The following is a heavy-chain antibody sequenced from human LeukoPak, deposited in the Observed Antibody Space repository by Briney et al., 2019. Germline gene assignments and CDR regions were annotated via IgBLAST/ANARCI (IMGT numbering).Heavy chain of an antibody. J-gene: IGHJ4*02. CDR3: GGGDGHNHGDY. V-gene: IGHV3-53*01. CDR2: IYRGGTI. Sequence: GGSLRLSCAASGFTVSNNFMSWVRQAPGNGLEWVSVIYRGGTIYYADSVRGRFTNSRDNSKNTLYLQMNSLRAEDTAVYYCGGGDGHNHGDYWGQGTLVTVSS. D-gene: IGHD5-24*01. CDR1: GFTVSNNF.